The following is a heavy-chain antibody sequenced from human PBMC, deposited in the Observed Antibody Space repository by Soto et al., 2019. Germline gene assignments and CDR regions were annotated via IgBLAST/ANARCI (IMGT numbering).Heavy chain of an antibody. V-gene: IGHV3-23*01. CDR2: ISGSGGST. Sequence: EVQLLESGGGLVQPGGSLRLSCAASGFTFSSYSMSWVRQAPGKGLEWVSAISGSGGSTYYADSVKGRFTISRDNSKNTLYLQMSSLRAEDTGVYYCAKDRGRWLQSYFDYWGQGTLVTVSS. J-gene: IGHJ4*02. D-gene: IGHD5-12*01. CDR3: AKDRGRWLQSYFDY. CDR1: GFTFSSYS.